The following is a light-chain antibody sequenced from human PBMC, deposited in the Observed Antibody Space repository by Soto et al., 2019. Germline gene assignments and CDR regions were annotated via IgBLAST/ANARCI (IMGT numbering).Light chain of an antibody. Sequence: EIVLTQSPGTLSLSPGERATLSCRSSQSVSSNLAWYQQKPGQAPRLLIYGASTRATGIPARFSGSGSGTEFTLTISSLQSEDFAVYYCQQYGTSPPWTFGRGTKVDIK. V-gene: IGKV3-15*01. CDR3: QQYGTSPPWT. CDR2: GAS. CDR1: QSVSSN. J-gene: IGKJ1*01.